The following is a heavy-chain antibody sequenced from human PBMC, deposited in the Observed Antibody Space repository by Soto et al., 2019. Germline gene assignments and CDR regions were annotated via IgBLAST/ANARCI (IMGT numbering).Heavy chain of an antibody. CDR1: GFTFSCYS. V-gene: IGHV3-21*01. J-gene: IGHJ6*02. D-gene: IGHD2-2*01. Sequence: GGSLRLSSEASGFTFSCYSMNWVRQVPGTGLEWVSSISSSSMYQYSADSVKGRFTISSDHAKHSLYLQMNSLRAEDTDVSYGARLVVPAAIGFYYYYYGMDVWGQGTTVTVAS. CDR3: ARLVVPAAIGFYYYYYGMDV. CDR2: ISSSSMYQ.